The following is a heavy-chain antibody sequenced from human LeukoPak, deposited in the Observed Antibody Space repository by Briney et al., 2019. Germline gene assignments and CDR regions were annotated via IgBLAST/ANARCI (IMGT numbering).Heavy chain of an antibody. D-gene: IGHD3-10*01. V-gene: IGHV3-66*04. CDR3: AKHGSGSYYYYYMDV. J-gene: IGHJ6*03. CDR2: IYSGGST. CDR1: GFTVSSNY. Sequence: GGSLRLSCAASGFTVSSNYMSWVRQAPGKGLEWVSVIYSGGSTYYADSVKGRFTISRDNSKNTLYLQMNSLRPEDTAVYYCAKHGSGSYYYYYMDVWGKGTTVTVSS.